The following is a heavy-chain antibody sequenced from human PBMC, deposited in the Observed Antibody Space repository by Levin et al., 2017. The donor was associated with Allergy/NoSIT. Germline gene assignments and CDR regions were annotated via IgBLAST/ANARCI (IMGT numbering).Heavy chain of an antibody. CDR2: ISWNSGSI. CDR3: ARDNIGLPDAFDI. CDR1: GFTFDDYA. V-gene: IGHV3-9*01. J-gene: IGHJ3*02. D-gene: IGHD3-10*01. Sequence: PGGSLRLSCAASGFTFDDYAMHWVRQAPGKGLEWVSGISWNSGSIGNADSVKGRFTISRDNAKNSLYLQMNSLRTEDTALYYCARDNIGLPDAFDIWGQGTMVIVSS.